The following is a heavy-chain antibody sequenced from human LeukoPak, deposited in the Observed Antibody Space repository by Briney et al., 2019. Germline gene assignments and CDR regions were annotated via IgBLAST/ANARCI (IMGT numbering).Heavy chain of an antibody. D-gene: IGHD2-15*01. CDR1: GYTFTSYD. Sequence: GASVKVSCKASGYTFTSYDINWVRQATGQGLEWMGWMNPNSGNTGYAQKFQGRVTMTRNTSISTAYMELSSLRSEDTAVYYCARDRWSGSCYSDPLCIVWGQGTLVTVSS. V-gene: IGHV1-8*01. J-gene: IGHJ4*02. CDR2: MNPNSGNT. CDR3: ARDRWSGSCYSDPLCIV.